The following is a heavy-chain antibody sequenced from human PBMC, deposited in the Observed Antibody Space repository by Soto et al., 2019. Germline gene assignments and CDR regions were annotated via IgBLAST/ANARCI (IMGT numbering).Heavy chain of an antibody. V-gene: IGHV3-33*01. CDR2: IWYDGSNK. CDR1: GFTFSNYG. CDR3: ARETVTNFDY. D-gene: IGHD4-17*01. Sequence: AGGALRLSCGASGFTFSNYGMHWGRQAPGKGLEWVAVIWYDGSNKYYADSVKGRFTISRDNSKNTLYLQMNSLRAEDTAVYYCARETVTNFDYWGQGTLVTVSS. J-gene: IGHJ4*02.